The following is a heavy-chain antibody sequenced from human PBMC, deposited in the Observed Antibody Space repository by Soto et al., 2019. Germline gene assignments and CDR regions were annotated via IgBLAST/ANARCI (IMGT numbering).Heavy chain of an antibody. CDR3: ARQARGATYSDFDY. D-gene: IGHD1-26*01. CDR2: IYYSGTT. CDR1: GGSISSSAYY. V-gene: IGHV4-39*01. Sequence: PSETLSLTCTVSGGSISSSAYYWGWIRQPPGKGPEWIGSIYYSGTTFYVPSLKSRLFMSVDTSKNQFSLRLRSVTATDTAVYYCARQARGATYSDFDYWGQGTLVTVSS. J-gene: IGHJ4*02.